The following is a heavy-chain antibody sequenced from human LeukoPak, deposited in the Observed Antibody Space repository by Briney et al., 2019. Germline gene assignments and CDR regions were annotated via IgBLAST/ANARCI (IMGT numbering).Heavy chain of an antibody. CDR2: ISGSGGST. CDR1: GFTFSSYA. Sequence: GGSLRLSCAASGFTFSSYAMSWVCQAPGKGLEWVSAISGSGGSTYYADSVKGRFTISRDNSKNTLYLQMNSLRAEDTAVYYCAKDRRQLGEAFDYWGQGTLVTVSS. J-gene: IGHJ4*02. D-gene: IGHD3-10*01. V-gene: IGHV3-23*01. CDR3: AKDRRQLGEAFDY.